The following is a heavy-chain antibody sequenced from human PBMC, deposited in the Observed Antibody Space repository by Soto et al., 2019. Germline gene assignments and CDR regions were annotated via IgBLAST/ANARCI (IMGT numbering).Heavy chain of an antibody. D-gene: IGHD3-10*01. Sequence: EVQLVESGGGLVQPGGSLRLSCAASGFTFSSYWMHWVRQAPGKGLVWVSRINSDGSSTSYADSVKGRFTISRDNAKNTLYLQMIRLRAEDTAVYYCAGSGSYRYYGREVWGQGTTVTVSS. V-gene: IGHV3-74*01. J-gene: IGHJ6*02. CDR2: INSDGSST. CDR3: AGSGSYRYYGREV. CDR1: GFTFSSYW.